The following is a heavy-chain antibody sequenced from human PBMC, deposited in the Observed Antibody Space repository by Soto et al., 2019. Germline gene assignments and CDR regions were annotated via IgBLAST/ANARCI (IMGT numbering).Heavy chain of an antibody. J-gene: IGHJ6*02. V-gene: IGHV1-2*02. Sequence: GASVKVSCKASGYTFTGHYMHWVRQAPGQGLEWMGWINPNSGGTNYAQKFQGRVTITGDKSTSTIYMGLSSLRSDDTAVYYCARDPVDLFGYMDVWGQGTTVTVSS. CDR3: ARDPVDLFGYMDV. D-gene: IGHD6-25*01. CDR1: GYTFTGHY. CDR2: INPNSGGT.